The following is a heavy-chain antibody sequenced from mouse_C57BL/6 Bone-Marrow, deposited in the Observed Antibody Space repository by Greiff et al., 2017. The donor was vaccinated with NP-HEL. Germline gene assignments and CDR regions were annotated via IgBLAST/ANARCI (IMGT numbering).Heavy chain of an antibody. CDR1: GYTFTSYG. CDR2: IYPISGNT. D-gene: IGHD2-14*01. Sequence: VQLQESGAELARPGASVKLSCKASGYTFTSYGISWVKQRTGQGLEWIGAIYPISGNTYYNEKFKGKATLSADKSSSTAYRERRSLTSEDSAVYFCARSSPYDFDYWGQGTTLTVSS. CDR3: ARSSPYDFDY. V-gene: IGHV1-81*01. J-gene: IGHJ2*01.